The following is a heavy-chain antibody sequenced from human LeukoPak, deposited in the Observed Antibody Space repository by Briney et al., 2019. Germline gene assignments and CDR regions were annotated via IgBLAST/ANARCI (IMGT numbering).Heavy chain of an antibody. Sequence: SETLSLTCTVSGGSISSYYWSWLRQPPGKGLEWIGYIYYSGSTNYNPSLKSRVTISVDTSKNQFSLKLSSVTAADTAVYYCARAKYSSSWYYFDYWGQGTLVTVSS. J-gene: IGHJ4*02. V-gene: IGHV4-59*01. CDR3: ARAKYSSSWYYFDY. CDR2: IYYSGST. D-gene: IGHD6-13*01. CDR1: GGSISSYY.